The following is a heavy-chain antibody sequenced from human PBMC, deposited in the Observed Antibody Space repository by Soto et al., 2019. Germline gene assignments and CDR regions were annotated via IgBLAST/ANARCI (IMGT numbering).Heavy chain of an antibody. D-gene: IGHD4-4*01. CDR3: ARVYSNLWNWFDP. CDR1: GYTFTSYG. Sequence: ASVKVSCKASGYTFTSYGISWVRQAPGQGLEWMGWISAYNGNTNYAQKLQGRVTMTTDTSTSTAYVELRSLRSDDTAVYYCARVYSNLWNWFDPWGQGTLVTVSS. J-gene: IGHJ5*02. CDR2: ISAYNGNT. V-gene: IGHV1-18*01.